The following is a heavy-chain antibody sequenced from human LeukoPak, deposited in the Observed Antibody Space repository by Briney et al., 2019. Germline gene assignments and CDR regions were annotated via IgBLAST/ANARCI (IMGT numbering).Heavy chain of an antibody. CDR2: ISSSGSTI. J-gene: IGHJ6*04. Sequence: GGSLRLSCAGSGFTFSSYVMSWVRQAPGKGLEWVSYISSSGSTIYYADSVKGRFTISRDNAKNSLYLQMNSLRAEDTAVYYCAELGITMIGGVWGKGTTVTISS. CDR1: GFTFSSYV. CDR3: AELGITMIGGV. D-gene: IGHD3-10*02. V-gene: IGHV3-48*03.